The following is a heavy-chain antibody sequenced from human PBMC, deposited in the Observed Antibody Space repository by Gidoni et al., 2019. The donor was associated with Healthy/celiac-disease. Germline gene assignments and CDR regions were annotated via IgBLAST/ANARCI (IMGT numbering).Heavy chain of an antibody. D-gene: IGHD5-18*01. Sequence: EVQLLESGGGVVQPGWSLRPSCAASGFTFSSYAMSWVRQAPGKGLEWVSAISGSGGSTYYADSVKGRFTISRDNSKNTLYLQMNSLRAEDTAVYYCAKDGQLWFFRYFDLWGRGTLVTVSS. V-gene: IGHV3-23*01. CDR2: ISGSGGST. J-gene: IGHJ2*01. CDR1: GFTFSSYA. CDR3: AKDGQLWFFRYFDL.